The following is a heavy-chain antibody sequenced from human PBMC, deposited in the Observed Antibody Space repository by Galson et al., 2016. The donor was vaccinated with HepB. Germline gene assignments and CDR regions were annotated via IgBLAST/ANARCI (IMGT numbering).Heavy chain of an antibody. Sequence: SLRLSCAASGFTFRGYGMHWVRQAPGKGLEWVALIRSDGSISYYADSVKGRFTISRDNSKNTLDLQMNSLRPEDTAVYYCARGVGYGDYTFDVWGQGTTAIVSS. V-gene: IGHV3-33*01. CDR2: IRSDGSIS. CDR3: ARGVGYGDYTFDV. CDR1: GFTFRGYG. D-gene: IGHD4-17*01. J-gene: IGHJ3*01.